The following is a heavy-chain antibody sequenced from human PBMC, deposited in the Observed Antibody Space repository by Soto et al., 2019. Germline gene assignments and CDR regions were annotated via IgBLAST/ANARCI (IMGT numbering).Heavy chain of an antibody. J-gene: IGHJ4*02. CDR2: IIPILGIA. CDR1: GGTFSSYT. D-gene: IGHD2-2*01. CDR3: ARDPRYCSSTSCYFVY. Sequence: QVQLVQSGAEVKKPGSSVKVSCKASGGTFSSYTISWVRQAPGQGLEWMGRIIPILGIANYAQKFQGRVTITXXKXTXXAYMELSSLRSEDTAVYYCARDPRYCSSTSCYFVYWGQGTLVTVSS. V-gene: IGHV1-69*08.